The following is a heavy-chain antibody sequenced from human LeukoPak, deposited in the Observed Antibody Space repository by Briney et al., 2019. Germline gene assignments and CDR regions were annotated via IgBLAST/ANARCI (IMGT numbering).Heavy chain of an antibody. Sequence: PSETLSLTCTVSGGSISSYYWSWIRQPPGKGLEWIGYIYYSGSTNYNPSLKSRVTISVDTSKNQFSLKLSSVTAADTAVYYCARVSYFSYYYYMDVWGKGTTVTVSS. J-gene: IGHJ6*03. CDR3: ARVSYFSYYYYMDV. D-gene: IGHD3-10*01. CDR1: GGSISSYY. V-gene: IGHV4-59*01. CDR2: IYYSGST.